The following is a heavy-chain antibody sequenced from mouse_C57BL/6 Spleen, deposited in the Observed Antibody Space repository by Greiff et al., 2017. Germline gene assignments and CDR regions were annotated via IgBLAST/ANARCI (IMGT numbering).Heavy chain of an antibody. CDR1: GYTFTSYG. J-gene: IGHJ2*01. CDR3: AREDLAGTIDY. CDR2: IYPRSGNT. V-gene: IGHV1-81*01. D-gene: IGHD4-1*01. Sequence: QVHVKQSGAELARPGASVKLSCKASGYTFTSYGISWVKQRTGQGLEWIGEIYPRSGNTYYNEKFKGKATLTADKSSSTAYMELRSLTSEDSAVYFCAREDLAGTIDYWGQGTTLTVSS.